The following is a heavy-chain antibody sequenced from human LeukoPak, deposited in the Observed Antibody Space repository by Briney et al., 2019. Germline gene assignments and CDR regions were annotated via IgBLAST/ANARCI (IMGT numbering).Heavy chain of an antibody. CDR2: INPNSGGT. Sequence: ASVKVSCKASGYTFTGYYMHWVRQAPGQGLEWMGRINPNSGGTNYVQKFQGRVTMTRDTSISTAYMELSRLRSDDTAVYYCARALVYYYDSSGYPLDYWGQGTLVTVSS. CDR1: GYTFTGYY. V-gene: IGHV1-2*06. CDR3: ARALVYYYDSSGYPLDY. J-gene: IGHJ4*02. D-gene: IGHD3-22*01.